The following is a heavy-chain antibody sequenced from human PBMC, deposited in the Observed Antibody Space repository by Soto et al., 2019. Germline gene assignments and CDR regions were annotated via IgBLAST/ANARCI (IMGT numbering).Heavy chain of an antibody. CDR2: ISYDGSTI. CDR3: ARSEEWLVRRFDS. J-gene: IGHJ4*02. CDR1: GFTLSSYA. V-gene: IGHV3-30-3*01. D-gene: IGHD6-19*01. Sequence: GGSLRLSCVASGFTLSSYAMHWVRQAPGKGLEWVAVISYDGSTIYYADSVKGRFTFSRDNSKNTLYVQMNSLRPEDTALYYCARSEEWLVRRFDSWGQGAMVTV.